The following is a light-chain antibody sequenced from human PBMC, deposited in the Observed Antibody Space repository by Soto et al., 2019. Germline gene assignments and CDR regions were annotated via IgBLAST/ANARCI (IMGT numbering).Light chain of an antibody. CDR3: QQYYAYST. V-gene: IGKV1-5*01. J-gene: IGKJ1*01. CDR2: DAS. Sequence: DIQMTRSPSTLSASVGDRVTINCRASQSISSWLAWYQQKPGKAPKLLIYDASSLESGVPSMFSGSGSGTEFTLTISSLQPYDFATYYCQQYYAYSTFGQGTKVDIK. CDR1: QSISSW.